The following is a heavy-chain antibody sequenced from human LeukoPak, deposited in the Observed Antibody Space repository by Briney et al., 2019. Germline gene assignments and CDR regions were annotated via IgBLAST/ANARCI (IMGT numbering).Heavy chain of an antibody. CDR1: GFTFDDYA. Sequence: GGSLRLSCAASGFTFDDYAMHWVRQAPGKGLEWVSGISWNSGSIGCADSVKGRFTISRDNAKNSLYLQMNSLRAEDTALYYCAKDEGRYFDWSPIMTWGQGTLVTVSS. D-gene: IGHD3-9*01. CDR3: AKDEGRYFDWSPIMT. CDR2: ISWNSGSI. V-gene: IGHV3-9*01. J-gene: IGHJ4*02.